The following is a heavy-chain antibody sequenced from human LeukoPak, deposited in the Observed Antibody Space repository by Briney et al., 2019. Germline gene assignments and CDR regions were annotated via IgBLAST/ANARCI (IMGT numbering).Heavy chain of an antibody. CDR2: TSVYNGNT. CDR1: GYTFTSYG. V-gene: IGHV1-18*01. J-gene: IGHJ6*02. D-gene: IGHD3-9*01. CDR3: ASGAADIWYYYGLDV. Sequence: ASVKVSCKASGYTFTSYGISWVRQAPGQGLEWMGWTSVYNGNTKYAQKFQGRLTMTIDRSTSTVYMELRSLRSDDTAMYYCASGAADIWYYYGLDVWGQGTTVTVSS.